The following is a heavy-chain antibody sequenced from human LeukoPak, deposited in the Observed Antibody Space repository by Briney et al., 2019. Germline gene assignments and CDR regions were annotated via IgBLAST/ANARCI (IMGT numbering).Heavy chain of an antibody. J-gene: IGHJ4*02. V-gene: IGHV1-2*05. Sequence: ASVKVSCKASGYTFTGYYMHWVRQAPGQGLEWMGRINPNSGDTNYAQKFQGRVTMTRDTSISTAYMELSRLRSDDTGVYYCARAVDYGGTLDYWGQGTLVTVS. D-gene: IGHD4-23*01. CDR2: INPNSGDT. CDR1: GYTFTGYY. CDR3: ARAVDYGGTLDY.